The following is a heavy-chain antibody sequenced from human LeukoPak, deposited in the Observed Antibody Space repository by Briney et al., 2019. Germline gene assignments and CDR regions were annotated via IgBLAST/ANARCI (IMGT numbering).Heavy chain of an antibody. J-gene: IGHJ4*02. CDR2: ISSGSSSI. D-gene: IGHD1-26*01. V-gene: IGHV3-48*01. CDR3: ARDLGLDY. Sequence: GGSLRLSCAVSGFTFSSYSMNWVRQAPGKGLEWVSYISSGSSSIYYADSVKGRLTISRDNAKNSLYLQMNSLRAEDTAVYYCARDLGLDYWGKGTLVTVSS. CDR1: GFTFSSYS.